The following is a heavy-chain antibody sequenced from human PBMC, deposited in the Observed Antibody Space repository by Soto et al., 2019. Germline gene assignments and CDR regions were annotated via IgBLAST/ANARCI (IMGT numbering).Heavy chain of an antibody. CDR2: IDPSDSYT. V-gene: IGHV5-10-1*03. J-gene: IGHJ4*02. CDR1: GYSFTSYW. CDR3: ARRLYCSGGSCYEVGFDY. D-gene: IGHD2-15*01. Sequence: EVQLVQSGAEVKKPGESLRISCKGSGYSFTSYWISWVRQMPGKGLEWMGRIDPSDSYTNYSPSFQGHVTISADKSISTAYLQWSSLKASDTAMYYCARRLYCSGGSCYEVGFDYWGQGTLVTVSS.